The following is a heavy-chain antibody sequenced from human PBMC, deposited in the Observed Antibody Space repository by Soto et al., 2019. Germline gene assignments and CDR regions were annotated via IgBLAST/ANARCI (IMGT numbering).Heavy chain of an antibody. Sequence: GGSLRLSCAASGFIFSNYAMHWVRQAPGKGLEWVTIISFDGSKTHYADSVRGRFTISRDNSNNTLYLQMNSLRAEDTAVYYCAKRQQLVRWFDPWGQGTLVTVSS. V-gene: IGHV3-30-3*02. CDR1: GFIFSNYA. CDR3: AKRQQLVRWFDP. D-gene: IGHD6-13*01. J-gene: IGHJ5*02. CDR2: ISFDGSKT.